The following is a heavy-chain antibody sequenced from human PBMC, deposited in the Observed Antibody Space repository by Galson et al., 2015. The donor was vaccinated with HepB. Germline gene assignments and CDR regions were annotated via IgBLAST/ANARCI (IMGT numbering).Heavy chain of an antibody. CDR1: GGSISSYY. D-gene: IGHD3-22*01. CDR2: INHGGNA. J-gene: IGHJ4*02. V-gene: IGHV4-59*01. CDR3: ARERGLSYYDSSDWYYLDY. Sequence: TLSLTCTVSGGSISSYYWNWIRQSPGKGLEWIGHINHGGNANYNPSLSSRVTMSVDTSKNQFSLKLSSVTAADTAVYYCARERGLSYYDSSDWYYLDYWGQGTLVTVSS.